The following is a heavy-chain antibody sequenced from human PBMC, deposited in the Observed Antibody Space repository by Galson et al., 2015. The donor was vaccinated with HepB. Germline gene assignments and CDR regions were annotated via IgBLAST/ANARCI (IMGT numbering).Heavy chain of an antibody. CDR1: AFTFSSPS. CDR3: ARDRVGGPPPNSGYWYFDL. CDR2: ISSSSNYI. V-gene: IGHV3-21*01. J-gene: IGHJ2*01. Sequence: SLRLSCAASAFTFSSPSRNCVPQAPGEGLEWVSSISSSSNYIYYADSVKGRFTISRDNAKNSLYLQMNSLRAEDTAVYYCARDRVGGPPPNSGYWYFDLWGRGTLVTVSS. D-gene: IGHD6-25*01.